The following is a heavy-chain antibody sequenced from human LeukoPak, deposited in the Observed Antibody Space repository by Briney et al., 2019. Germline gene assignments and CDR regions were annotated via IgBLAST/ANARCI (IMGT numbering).Heavy chain of an antibody. V-gene: IGHV3-23*01. Sequence: PGGSLRLSCTVSGFTVSSNSMSWVRQAPGKGLEWVSAISGSGGSTYYADSVKGRFTISRDNSKNTLYLQMNSLRAEDTAVYYCATRPGRDDYWGQGTLVTVSS. CDR1: GFTVSSNS. CDR2: ISGSGGST. CDR3: ATRPGRDDY. J-gene: IGHJ4*02.